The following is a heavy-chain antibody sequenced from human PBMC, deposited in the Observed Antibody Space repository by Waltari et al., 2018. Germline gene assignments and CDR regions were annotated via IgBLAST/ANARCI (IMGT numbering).Heavy chain of an antibody. V-gene: IGHV4-38-2*01. CDR2: IYHSGST. D-gene: IGHD3-10*01. J-gene: IGHJ4*02. Sequence: QVQLQESGPGLVKPSETLSLTCAVSGYSISSGYYWGWIRQPPGKGLEWIGSIYHSGSTYYNPSLKSRVTISVDTSKNQFSLKLSSVTAADTAVYYCARLIGYGSEYSDYWGQGTLVTVSS. CDR3: ARLIGYGSEYSDY. CDR1: GYSISSGYY.